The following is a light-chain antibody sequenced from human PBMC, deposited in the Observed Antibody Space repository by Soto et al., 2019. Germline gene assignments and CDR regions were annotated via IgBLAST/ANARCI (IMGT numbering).Light chain of an antibody. CDR2: EAS. Sequence: DIQMTQSPSSLSASVGDRVTITCQASQDITNDLNWYQQKPGKAPKVLIYEASHLKTGVPSRFSGSGSGTDFTFTISSLQPEDIATYFCQQYDYVPLTFGGGTKVEIK. CDR1: QDITND. J-gene: IGKJ4*01. V-gene: IGKV1-33*01. CDR3: QQYDYVPLT.